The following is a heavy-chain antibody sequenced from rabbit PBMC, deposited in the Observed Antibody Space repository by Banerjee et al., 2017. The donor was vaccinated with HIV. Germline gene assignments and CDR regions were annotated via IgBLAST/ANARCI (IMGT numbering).Heavy chain of an antibody. CDR3: ARRGSDWGDDFTL. CDR1: GFSFSSSYW. Sequence: QEQLEESGGDLVKPEGSLTLTCTASGFSFSSSYWICWVRQAPGKGLEWIACIYAGSSGSTYYATWAKGRFTISRTSSTTVTLQMTSLTAADTATYFCARRGSDWGDDFTLWGPGTLVTVS. J-gene: IGHJ4*01. CDR2: IYAGSSGST. D-gene: IGHD4-1*01. V-gene: IGHV1S45*01.